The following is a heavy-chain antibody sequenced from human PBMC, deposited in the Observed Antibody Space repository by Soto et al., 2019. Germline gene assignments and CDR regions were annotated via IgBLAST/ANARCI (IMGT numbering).Heavy chain of an antibody. CDR2: INAGNGNT. D-gene: IGHD1-26*01. V-gene: IGHV1-3*01. CDR3: AREEPSGGMDV. CDR1: GYTFTSYA. Sequence: QVQLVQSGAEVKKPGASVKVSYKASGYTFTSYAMHWVRQAPGQRLEWMGWINAGNGNTKYSQKFQGRVTITRDTSASTAYMELSSLRSEDTAVYYCAREEPSGGMDVWGQGTTVTVSS. J-gene: IGHJ6*02.